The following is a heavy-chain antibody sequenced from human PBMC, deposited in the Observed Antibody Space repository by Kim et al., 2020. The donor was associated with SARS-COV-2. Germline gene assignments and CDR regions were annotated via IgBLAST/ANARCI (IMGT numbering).Heavy chain of an antibody. CDR3: ARGGVSGLNYYGSGSRRFGPLSGGMDV. CDR2: INYSGST. CDR1: GGSFSGYY. D-gene: IGHD3-10*01. J-gene: IGHJ6*02. V-gene: IGHV4-34*01. Sequence: SETLSLTCAVYGGSFSGYYWSWIRQPPGKGLEWIGEINYSGSTNYNPSLKSRVTISVDTSKNQFSLKLSSVTAADTAVYYCARGGVSGLNYYGSGSRRFGPLSGGMDVWGQGTTVTVSS.